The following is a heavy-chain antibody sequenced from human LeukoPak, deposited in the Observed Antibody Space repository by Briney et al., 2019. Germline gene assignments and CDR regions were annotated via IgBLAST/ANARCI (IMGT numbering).Heavy chain of an antibody. Sequence: ASVKVSCKASGYTFTSYGISWVRQAPGQGLEWMGWISAYNGNTNYAQKLQGRVTMTTDTSTSTAYMELRSLRSEDTAVYYCARSPITMVRGDPNYYFDYWGQGTLVTVSS. V-gene: IGHV1-18*01. CDR3: ARSPITMVRGDPNYYFDY. D-gene: IGHD3-10*01. J-gene: IGHJ4*02. CDR2: ISAYNGNT. CDR1: GYTFTSYG.